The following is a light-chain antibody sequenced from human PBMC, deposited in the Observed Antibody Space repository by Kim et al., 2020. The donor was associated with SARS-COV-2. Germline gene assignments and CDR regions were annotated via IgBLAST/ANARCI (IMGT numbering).Light chain of an antibody. CDR3: SSYTTSSTWI. J-gene: IGLJ2*01. CDR1: RSDIGSYSY. V-gene: IGLV2-14*03. Sequence: GQSITISCTGTRSDIGSYSYVSWYQQHPGKAPKLIIFDVRKRPSGVSDRLSGSKTDNTAYLSISGLQTEDEAHYYCSSYTTSSTWIFGGGTKVTVL. CDR2: DVR.